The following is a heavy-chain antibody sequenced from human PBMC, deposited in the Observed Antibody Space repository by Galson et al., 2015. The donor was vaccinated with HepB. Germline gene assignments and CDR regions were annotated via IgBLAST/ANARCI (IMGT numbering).Heavy chain of an antibody. V-gene: IGHV3-33*01. D-gene: IGHD1-26*01. J-gene: IGHJ6*03. Sequence: SLRLSCAASGFTFRNHGMHWVRQAPGKGLEWVAVIYYDGSLQYYADSVNGRFTISRDNSKNTLYLQMNSLRAEDTAVYYCGRDRSARYMDVWGMGTTVTVSS. CDR3: GRDRSARYMDV. CDR2: IYYDGSLQ. CDR1: GFTFRNHG.